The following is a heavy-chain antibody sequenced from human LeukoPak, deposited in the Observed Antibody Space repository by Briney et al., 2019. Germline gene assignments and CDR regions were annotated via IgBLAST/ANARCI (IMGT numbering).Heavy chain of an antibody. CDR2: IYYSGST. D-gene: IGHD6-6*01. Sequence: SETLSFTCAVYGGSFSGYYWGWIRQPPGKGLEWIGSIYYSGSTYYNPSLKSRVTISVDTSKNQFSLKLSSATAADTAVYYCARLHYTSIAARADYWGQGTLVTVSS. CDR1: GGSFSGYY. CDR3: ARLHYTSIAARADY. J-gene: IGHJ4*02. V-gene: IGHV4-39*01.